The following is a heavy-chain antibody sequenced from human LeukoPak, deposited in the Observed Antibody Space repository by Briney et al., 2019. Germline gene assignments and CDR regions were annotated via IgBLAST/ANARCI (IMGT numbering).Heavy chain of an antibody. D-gene: IGHD3-10*01. Sequence: PSETLSLTCTVSGGSIRSYQWSWIRQPPGKGLEWIGYIYYSGSTNYNPSLKSRVTISVDTTKNQFSLRLTSMTAADTAVYYCARNRAPFYGRSWFDSWGQGPL. V-gene: IGHV4-59*01. CDR2: IYYSGST. CDR3: ARNRAPFYGRSWFDS. J-gene: IGHJ5*01. CDR1: GGSIRSYQ.